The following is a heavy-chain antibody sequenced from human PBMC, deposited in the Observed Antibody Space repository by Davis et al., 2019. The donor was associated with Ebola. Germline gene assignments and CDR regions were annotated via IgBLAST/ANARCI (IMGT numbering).Heavy chain of an antibody. D-gene: IGHD1-7*01. CDR2: IWYDGSNK. CDR1: GFTFSNYA. CDR3: ARGTELGY. V-gene: IGHV3-33*08. J-gene: IGHJ4*02. Sequence: GGSLRLSCATSGFTFSNYAMNWVRQAPGKGLEWVAVIWYDGSNKYYADSVKGRFTISRDNSKNTLYLQMNSLRAEDTAVYYCARGTELGYWGQGTLVTVSS.